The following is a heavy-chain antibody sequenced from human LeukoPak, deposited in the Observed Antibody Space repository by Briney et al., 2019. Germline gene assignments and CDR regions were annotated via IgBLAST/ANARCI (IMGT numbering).Heavy chain of an antibody. J-gene: IGHJ5*02. CDR3: ARSPTIFGSFDP. D-gene: IGHD3-3*01. CDR2: ISYDGSNK. V-gene: IGHV3-30*04. Sequence: GGSLRLSCAASGFTFSTFVMHWVRPAPGKGLEWVALISYDGSNKYYADSVKGRFTISRDNSKNTLYLQMNSLRAEDTAVFYCARSPTIFGSFDPWGQGTLVTVSS. CDR1: GFTFSTFV.